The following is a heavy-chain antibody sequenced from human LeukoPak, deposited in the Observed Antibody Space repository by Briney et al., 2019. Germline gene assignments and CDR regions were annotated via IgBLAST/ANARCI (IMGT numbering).Heavy chain of an antibody. CDR1: GGSISSYY. CDR2: IHYSGST. Sequence: SETLSLTCTVSGGSISSYYWSWVRQPPGKGLEWIGHIHYSGSTNYNPSLKSRVTISIDTSKNQFSLRLSPVTTADTGMYYCARGAAGFSYDWGQGTLVTVSS. D-gene: IGHD3-16*01. V-gene: IGHV4-59*01. J-gene: IGHJ4*02. CDR3: ARGAAGFSYD.